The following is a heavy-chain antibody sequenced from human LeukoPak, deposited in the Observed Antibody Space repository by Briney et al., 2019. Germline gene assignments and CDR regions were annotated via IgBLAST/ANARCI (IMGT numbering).Heavy chain of an antibody. CDR2: INPNSGGP. J-gene: IGHJ6*03. V-gene: IGHV1-2*02. CDR3: ARVGYCTHGVFYSMDL. CDR1: GYALTPHY. Sequence: ASVKVSRKASGYALTPHYIHGVRQAPGQGFQWMGWINPNSGGPNYAQKFQGRVTMTRDTSISTAYMELSRLRSDDTAVYYCARVGYCTHGVFYSMDLWGKGTTVIVSS. D-gene: IGHD2-8*01.